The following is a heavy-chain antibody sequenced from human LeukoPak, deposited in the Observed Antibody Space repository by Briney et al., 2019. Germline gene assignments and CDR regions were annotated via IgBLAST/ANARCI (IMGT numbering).Heavy chain of an antibody. CDR3: VRRAVSGEEALDLDY. J-gene: IGHJ4*02. Sequence: PGGSLRLSCAASGFTFSAHSMNWVRQAPGKGLEWVASISSRSSYIYYGGSVKGRFTVSRDNARNSVYLQMNSLRVEDTAVYYCVRRAVSGEEALDLDYWGQGTLVTVSS. CDR2: ISSRSSYI. V-gene: IGHV3-21*01. D-gene: IGHD6-19*01. CDR1: GFTFSAHS.